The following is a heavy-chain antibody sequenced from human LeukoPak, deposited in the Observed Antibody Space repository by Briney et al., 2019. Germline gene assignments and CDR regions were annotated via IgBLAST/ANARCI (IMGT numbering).Heavy chain of an antibody. J-gene: IGHJ4*02. CDR2: IYNGGST. Sequence: GSLRVSCAASGFTVSNHFMSWVRQAPGKGLEWVSIIYNGGSTYYADSVKGRFTISRDNSKNTLYLQMNSLRAEDTAVYYCARHRSEAAFDFWGQGTLVTVSS. CDR1: GFTVSNHF. D-gene: IGHD3-10*01. CDR3: ARHRSEAAFDF. V-gene: IGHV3-53*01.